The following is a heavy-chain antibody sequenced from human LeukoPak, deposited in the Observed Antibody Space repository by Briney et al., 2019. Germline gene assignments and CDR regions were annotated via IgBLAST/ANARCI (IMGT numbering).Heavy chain of an antibody. J-gene: IGHJ6*04. Sequence: PSETLSLTCAVYGGSFSGYYWSWIRQPPGKGLEWIGEINHSGSTNYNPSLKSRVTISVDTSKNQLSLKLSSVTAADTAVYYCARDCRKGGSCYRDVWGKGTTVTISS. V-gene: IGHV4-34*01. D-gene: IGHD2-15*01. CDR3: ARDCRKGGSCYRDV. CDR2: INHSGST. CDR1: GGSFSGYY.